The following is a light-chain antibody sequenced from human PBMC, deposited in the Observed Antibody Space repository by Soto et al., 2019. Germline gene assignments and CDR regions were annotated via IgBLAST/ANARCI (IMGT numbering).Light chain of an antibody. CDR2: DVS. Sequence: QSVLTQPASVSGSPGQSIAISCTGTSSDFGGGDNYVSWYQQHPGKAPKLIIYDVSNRPSGVSNRFSGSKSGTTASLTISGLQAEDEADYYCSSFTTTSTYVFGTGTKATVL. J-gene: IGLJ1*01. V-gene: IGLV2-14*01. CDR3: SSFTTTSTYV. CDR1: SSDFGGGDNY.